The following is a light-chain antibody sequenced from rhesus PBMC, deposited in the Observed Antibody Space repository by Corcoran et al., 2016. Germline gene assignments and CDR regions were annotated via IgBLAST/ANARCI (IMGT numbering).Light chain of an antibody. CDR2: AAS. V-gene: IGKV1-36*02. CDR1: QGISDY. Sequence: DIQMTQSPSSLSASVGDRATITCRASQGISDYLSWYQQKPGETPKRLIYAASSLESGVPSRFSGSGSGTDFPLTTSSLKPEDFATYYCLQGYSSPRTFCGGTKVEIK. CDR3: LQGYSSPRT. J-gene: IGKJ4*01.